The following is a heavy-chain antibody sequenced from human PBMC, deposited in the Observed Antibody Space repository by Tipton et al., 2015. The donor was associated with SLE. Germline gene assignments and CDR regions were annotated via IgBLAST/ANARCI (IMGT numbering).Heavy chain of an antibody. CDR3: ARSARMNSNSWYIF. Sequence: SLRLSCAASGFAFRNYGIHWVRRAPGKGLEWVAVIWPDGTKKTYADSLRGRFTVSRDNSKSTVDLQMNSLRADDTAVYYCARSARMNSNSWYIFWGQGTLVTVSS. CDR2: IWPDGTKK. D-gene: IGHD6-13*01. V-gene: IGHV3-33*08. J-gene: IGHJ4*02. CDR1: GFAFRNYG.